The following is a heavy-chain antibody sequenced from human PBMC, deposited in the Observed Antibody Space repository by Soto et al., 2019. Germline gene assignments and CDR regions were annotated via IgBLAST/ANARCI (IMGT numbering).Heavy chain of an antibody. V-gene: IGHV4-59*01. CDR3: ARRRIGPAAGTNEYFQH. CDR2: IYYSGST. Sequence: SETLSLTCSGSGCSISRYYWSWIRQPPGKGLEWIGYIYYSGSTNYNPSLKSRVTISVDTSKNQFSLKLSSVTAADTAVYYCARRRIGPAAGTNEYFQHWGQGTLVTVSS. J-gene: IGHJ1*01. CDR1: GCSISRYY. D-gene: IGHD6-13*01.